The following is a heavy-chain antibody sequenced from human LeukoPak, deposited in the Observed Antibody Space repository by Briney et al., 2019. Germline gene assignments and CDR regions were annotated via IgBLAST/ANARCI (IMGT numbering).Heavy chain of an antibody. J-gene: IGHJ4*02. D-gene: IGHD3-10*01. CDR3: ARGGGFGELLFH. CDR2: IIPIFGTA. Sequence: SVKVSCKASGGTFSSYAISWVRQAPGQVLEWMGGIIPIFGTANYAQKFQGRVTITADESTSTAYMELSSLRSEDTAVYYCARGGGFGELLFHWGQGTLVTVSS. V-gene: IGHV1-69*13. CDR1: GGTFSSYA.